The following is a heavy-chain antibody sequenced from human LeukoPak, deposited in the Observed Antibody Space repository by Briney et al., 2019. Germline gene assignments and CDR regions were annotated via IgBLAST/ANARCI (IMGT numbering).Heavy chain of an antibody. D-gene: IGHD3-3*01. J-gene: IGHJ3*02. CDR1: GFTVSTKY. CDR2: IYSDGST. V-gene: IGHV3-66*02. CDR3: ASYYLEWLFGWAFDI. Sequence: GGSLRLSCAASGFTVSTKYMSWVRQAPGKGLEWVSLIYSDGSTYYADSVKGRITISRDNSKNTLYLQMNSLRAEDTAVCYCASYYLEWLFGWAFDIWGQGTMVTVFS.